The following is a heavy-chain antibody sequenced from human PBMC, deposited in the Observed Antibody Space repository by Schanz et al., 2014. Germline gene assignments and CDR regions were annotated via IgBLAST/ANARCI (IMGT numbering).Heavy chain of an antibody. CDR2: IGVDGTTT. V-gene: IGHV3-23*04. Sequence: EVKMVESGGGLVKPGGSLRLSCAASGFNFSSYGMNWLRQAPGKGLEWVSVIGVDGTTTYYADSVKGRFTISRDNSKNTLYLQMDSLRAEDTAVYFCAKKVPAYNPFDSWGQGTLVTVSS. D-gene: IGHD1-1*01. CDR3: AKKVPAYNPFDS. J-gene: IGHJ4*02. CDR1: GFNFSSYG.